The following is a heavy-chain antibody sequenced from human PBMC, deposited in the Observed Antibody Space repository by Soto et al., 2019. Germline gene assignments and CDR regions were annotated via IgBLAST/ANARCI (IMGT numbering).Heavy chain of an antibody. CDR3: AAGGGLPRYY. D-gene: IGHD5-12*01. CDR2: IYYAGST. Sequence: SETLSLTCTVSGGSMVGYYGSWIRQPPGRGLEWIGFIYYAGSTKYNPSLNSRVTISVDRSKNQFSLKLSSVTAADTAVYYCAAGGGLPRYYWGQGTLVTVSS. J-gene: IGHJ4*02. CDR1: GGSMVGYY. V-gene: IGHV4-59*12.